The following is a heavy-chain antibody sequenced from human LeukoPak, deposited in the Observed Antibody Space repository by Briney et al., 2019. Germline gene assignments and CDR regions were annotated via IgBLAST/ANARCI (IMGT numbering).Heavy chain of an antibody. CDR2: IRYDGSNK. CDR1: GFTFSSYG. J-gene: IGHJ3*02. CDR3: AKVFEYYDFWSGVDAFDT. D-gene: IGHD3-3*01. Sequence: GGSLRLSCAASGFTFSSYGMHWVRQAPGQGLEWVACIRYDGSNKYYADSVKGRVTISRDNSTNTPYVQMNSLRAEDKAVYYCAKVFEYYDFWSGVDAFDTWGQGTMVTVSS. V-gene: IGHV3-30*02.